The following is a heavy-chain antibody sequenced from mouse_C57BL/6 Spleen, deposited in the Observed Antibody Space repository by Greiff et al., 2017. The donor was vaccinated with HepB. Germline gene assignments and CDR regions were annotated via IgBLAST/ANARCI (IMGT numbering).Heavy chain of an antibody. CDR2: IRNKANNHAT. J-gene: IGHJ2*01. CDR1: GFTFSDAW. V-gene: IGHV6-6*01. Sequence: EVQLVESGGGLVQPGGSMKLSCAASGFTFSDAWMDWVRQSPEKGLEWVAEIRNKANNHATYYAESVKGRFTISRDDSKSSVYLQMNSLRAEDTGIYYCTAYYDYDAGGFDYWGQGTTLTVSS. CDR3: TAYYDYDAGGFDY. D-gene: IGHD2-4*01.